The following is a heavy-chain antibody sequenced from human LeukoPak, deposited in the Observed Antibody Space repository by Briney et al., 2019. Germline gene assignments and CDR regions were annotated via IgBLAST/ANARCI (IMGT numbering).Heavy chain of an antibody. CDR2: ISKDGRDK. J-gene: IGHJ4*02. CDR1: GFTFSTYG. V-gene: IGHV3-30*03. D-gene: IGHD1-26*01. CDR3: AREKIVGASFDY. Sequence: GGSLRLSCEASGFTFSTYGMHWVRQAPGKGLEWVAVISKDGRDKYSADSVKGRFTISRDNSKNTLYLQMNSLRAEDTAVYYCAREKIVGASFDYWGQGTLVTVSS.